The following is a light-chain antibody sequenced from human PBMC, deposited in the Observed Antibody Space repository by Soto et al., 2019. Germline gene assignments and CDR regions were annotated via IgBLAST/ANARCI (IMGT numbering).Light chain of an antibody. CDR1: SSNIGNNY. CDR2: DND. CDR3: GRWDGSLNTFV. J-gene: IGLJ1*01. Sequence: QSVLTQPPSVSAAPGQKVTISCSVSSSNIGNNYVSWYQQLPGTAPKLLIYDNDKRPTGIPDRFSGSKSGTSATLGITGLQTGEEAHYYCGRWDGSLNTFVFGTGTKVTVL. V-gene: IGLV1-51*01.